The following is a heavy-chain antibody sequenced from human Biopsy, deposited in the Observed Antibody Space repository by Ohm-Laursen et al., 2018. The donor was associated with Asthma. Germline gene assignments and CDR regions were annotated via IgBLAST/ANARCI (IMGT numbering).Heavy chain of an antibody. CDR1: GFSFDDYA. CDR2: ISWNSGTI. J-gene: IGHJ6*02. V-gene: IGHV3-9*01. D-gene: IGHD3-10*01. CDR3: ARDMGAGPNQPPSGSGSSHLYGMDV. Sequence: SLRLSCAASGFSFDDYAMFWVRQAPGKGLEWVSGISWNSGTIGYADSVKGRFTISRDNAKNSLYLQMNSLGPEDTAVYYCARDMGAGPNQPPSGSGSSHLYGMDVWGQGTTVAVSS.